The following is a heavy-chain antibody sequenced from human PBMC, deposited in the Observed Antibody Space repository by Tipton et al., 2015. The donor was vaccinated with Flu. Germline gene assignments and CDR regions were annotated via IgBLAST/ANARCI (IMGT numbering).Heavy chain of an antibody. CDR2: MYYSGST. CDR1: GDSISSYY. D-gene: IGHD3-22*01. V-gene: IGHV4-59*01. J-gene: IGHJ4*02. Sequence: TLSLTCTVSGDSISSYYWSWIRRPPGKGLEWIGYMYYSGSTKYNPSLKSRVTISIDTSKNQFSLKLTSVTAADTAVYYCARDLKWSSAYYNPFGYWGQGTLVTVSS. CDR3: ARDLKWSSAYYNPFGY.